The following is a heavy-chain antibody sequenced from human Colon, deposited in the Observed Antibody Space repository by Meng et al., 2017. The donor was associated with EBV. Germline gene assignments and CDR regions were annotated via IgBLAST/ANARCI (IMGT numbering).Heavy chain of an antibody. CDR3: ARRRGGSGRDC. D-gene: IGHD3-10*01. Sequence: QLQESGLGLVKPSGTRSLTCTVSGGSISSSHSYWGWVRQPPGKGLQWIGTIYHSGSTPYNPSLQSRVTMFVDTSKNQFSLMLTSVTATDTAVYYCARRRGGSGRDCWGQGTLVTVSS. V-gene: IGHV4-39*01. J-gene: IGHJ4*02. CDR1: GGSISSSHSY. CDR2: IYHSGST.